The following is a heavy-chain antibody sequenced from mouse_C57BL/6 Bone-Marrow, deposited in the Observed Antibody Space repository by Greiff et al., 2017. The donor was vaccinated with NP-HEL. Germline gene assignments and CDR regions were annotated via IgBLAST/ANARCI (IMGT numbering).Heavy chain of an antibody. CDR1: GYTFTSYW. J-gene: IGHJ3*01. V-gene: IGHV1-74*01. CDR3: AILSYGRGFAY. CDR2: IHPSDSDP. D-gene: IGHD1-1*01. Sequence: VQLQQPGAELVKPGASVKVSCKASGYTFTSYWMHWVKQRPGPGLAWLGRIHPSDSDPTYTPKFKGKATLTVDKSSSTAYMQLSSLTSEDSAVYYGAILSYGRGFAYWGQGTLVTVSA.